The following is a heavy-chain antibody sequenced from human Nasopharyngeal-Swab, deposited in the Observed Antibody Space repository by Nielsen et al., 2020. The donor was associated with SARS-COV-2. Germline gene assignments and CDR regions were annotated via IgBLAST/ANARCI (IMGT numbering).Heavy chain of an antibody. J-gene: IGHJ3*01. CDR1: GFIFHSFA. Sequence: GESLKISCAASGFIFHSFAMHWVRQAPGKVLQWVALISFDGSNKYYAGSVRGRFTISRDTSKNTLYLQMNSLSAEDTAVYYCSRDRDIFVYDSSGYYGADAFDLWGQGTMVTVSS. CDR2: ISFDGSNK. D-gene: IGHD3-22*01. CDR3: SRDRDIFVYDSSGYYGADAFDL. V-gene: IGHV3-30*04.